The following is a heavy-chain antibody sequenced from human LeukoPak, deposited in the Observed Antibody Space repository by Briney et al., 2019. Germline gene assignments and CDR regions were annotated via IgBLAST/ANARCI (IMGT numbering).Heavy chain of an antibody. J-gene: IGHJ4*02. Sequence: PSETLSLTCTVSGGSINNYCWSWIRQPPGKGLEWIGFFDNSGSTNYNPSLKSRVTISVNTPKNQVSLKLNSVTAADTAVYYCARGLFQWPARIDYWGRGTLVTVSS. V-gene: IGHV4-4*08. CDR3: ARGLFQWPARIDY. CDR1: GGSINNYC. D-gene: IGHD6-19*01. CDR2: FDNSGST.